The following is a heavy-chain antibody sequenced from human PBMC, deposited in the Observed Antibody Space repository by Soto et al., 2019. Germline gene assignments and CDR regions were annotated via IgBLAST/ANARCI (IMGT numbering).Heavy chain of an antibody. J-gene: IGHJ6*02. CDR2: IYPGDSDT. CDR1: GYSFTSYW. CDR3: ARQGYSSSWYYYYGMDV. V-gene: IGHV5-51*01. D-gene: IGHD6-13*01. Sequence: GESLKISCKGSGYSFTSYWIGWVRQMPGKGLEWMGIIYPGDSDTRYSPSFQGQVTISADKSISAAYLQWSSLKASDTAMYYCARQGYSSSWYYYYGMDVWGQGNTVTVS.